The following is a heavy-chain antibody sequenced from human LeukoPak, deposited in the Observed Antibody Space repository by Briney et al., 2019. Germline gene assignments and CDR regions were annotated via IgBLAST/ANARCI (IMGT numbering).Heavy chain of an antibody. CDR1: GYTLTELS. CDR2: FDPEDGET. D-gene: IGHD3-10*01. Sequence: ASVKVSCKVSGYTLTELSMHWVRQAPGKGLEWMGGFDPEDGETIYAQKFLGRVTMTEDTSTDTAYMELSSLRSEDTAVYYCATGKWFGELLPFDYWGQGTLVTVSS. CDR3: ATGKWFGELLPFDY. V-gene: IGHV1-24*01. J-gene: IGHJ4*02.